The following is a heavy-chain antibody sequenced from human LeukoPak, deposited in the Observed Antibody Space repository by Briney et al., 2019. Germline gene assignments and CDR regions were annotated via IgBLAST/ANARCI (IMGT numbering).Heavy chain of an antibody. D-gene: IGHD6-19*01. Sequence: SETLSLTCAVPGGSITGFFWTWIRQPAGEGLQYIGRIFSRGGANYNPSLQSRVAMSVDTSQNLFPLKLTSVTAADTAVYCARVATPDVSSPLDFWGQGILVTVSS. CDR1: GGSITGFF. J-gene: IGHJ4*02. V-gene: IGHV4-4*07. CDR2: IFSRGGA. CDR3: RVATPDVSSPLDF.